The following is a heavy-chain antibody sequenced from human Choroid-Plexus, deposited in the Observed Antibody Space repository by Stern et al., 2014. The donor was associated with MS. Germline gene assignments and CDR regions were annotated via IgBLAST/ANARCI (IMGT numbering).Heavy chain of an antibody. CDR3: ARAYTYYSNSAGY. D-gene: IGHD3-10*01. J-gene: IGHJ4*02. Sequence: VQLLQSGAEVKKPGSSVKVSCKASGGTFSSYEITWVRQASGQGLEWMGGIIPTFDTPTYAQKFQDRVTISADESTRTAYMELSSLKSEDTAIYFCARAYTYYSNSAGYWGQGTLVTVSS. V-gene: IGHV1-69*01. CDR2: IIPTFDTP. CDR1: GGTFSSYE.